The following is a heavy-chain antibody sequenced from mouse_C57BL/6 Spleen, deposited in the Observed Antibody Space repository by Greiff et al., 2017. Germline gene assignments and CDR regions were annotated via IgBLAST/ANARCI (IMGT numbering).Heavy chain of an antibody. CDR2: ISYDGSN. Sequence: EVQVVESGPGLVKPSQSLSLTCSVTGYSITSGYSWNWIRQFPGNKLEWMGYISYDGSNNYNPSLKNRISITRDTSKNQFFLKLNSVTTEDTATYYCAREGATVVARGFDYWGQGTTLTVSS. V-gene: IGHV3-6*01. CDR3: AREGATVVARGFDY. CDR1: GYSITSGYS. D-gene: IGHD1-1*01. J-gene: IGHJ2*01.